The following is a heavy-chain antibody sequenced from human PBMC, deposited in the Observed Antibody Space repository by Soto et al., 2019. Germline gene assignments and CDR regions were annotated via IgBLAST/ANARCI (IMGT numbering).Heavy chain of an antibody. CDR1: GYTFTNYG. J-gene: IGHJ5*02. D-gene: IGHD2-2*01. V-gene: IGHV1-18*01. CDR2: ISAYNGNT. Sequence: GASVKVSCKASGYTFTNYGISWVRQAPGQGLEWMGWISAYNGNTNYPQKLQGRFTMTTDTSTSTAYMELRSLRSDDTAVYYCARDRCSSTSCFQPNWFDPWGQGTLVTVSS. CDR3: ARDRCSSTSCFQPNWFDP.